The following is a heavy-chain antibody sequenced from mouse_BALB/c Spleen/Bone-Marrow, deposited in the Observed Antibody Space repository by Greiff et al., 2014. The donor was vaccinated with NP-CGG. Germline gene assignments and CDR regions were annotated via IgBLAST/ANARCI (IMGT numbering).Heavy chain of an antibody. J-gene: IGHJ1*01. Sequence: QLQQSGAELVKPGASVKLSCKASGYTFTSYWMHWVKQRPGQGLEWIGEINPSNGRTNYNEKFKSKATLTVDKSSSTAYMQLSSLTSEDSAVYYCAPYYYGSSYGFYWYFDVWGAGTTVTVSS. V-gene: IGHV1S81*02. CDR1: GYTFTSYW. D-gene: IGHD1-1*01. CDR2: INPSNGRT. CDR3: APYYYGSSYGFYWYFDV.